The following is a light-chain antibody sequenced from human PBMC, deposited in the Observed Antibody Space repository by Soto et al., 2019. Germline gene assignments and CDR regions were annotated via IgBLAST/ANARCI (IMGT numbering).Light chain of an antibody. V-gene: IGLV2-11*01. CDR3: CSYAGTYTQWV. Sequence: QSALTQPRPVSGSPGQSVTISCTGTSSDVGGYNYVSWYQQHPGKAPKLVIYDVSKRPSGVPDRFSGSKSGSTASLTVSGLQAEDEADYSCCSYAGTYTQWVFGGGTKVTVL. CDR2: DVS. J-gene: IGLJ3*02. CDR1: SSDVGGYNY.